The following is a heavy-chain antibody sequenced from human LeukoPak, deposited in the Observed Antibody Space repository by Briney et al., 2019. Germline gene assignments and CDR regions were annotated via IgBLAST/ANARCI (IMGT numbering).Heavy chain of an antibody. V-gene: IGHV4-30-4*07. Sequence: SETLSLTCAVYGGSFSGYSWSWIPQPPGKGLEWIGYIYYSGSTYYNPSLKSRVTISVDTSKNQFSLKLSSVTAADTAVLYCAXXXXXXVIPYYMDVWGKGTTVTVSS. CDR3: AXXXXXXVIPYYMDV. CDR2: IYYSGST. J-gene: IGHJ6*03. D-gene: IGHD3-10*01. CDR1: GGSFSGYS.